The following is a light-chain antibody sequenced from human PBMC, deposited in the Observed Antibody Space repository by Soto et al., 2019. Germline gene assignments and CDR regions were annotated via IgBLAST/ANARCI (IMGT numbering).Light chain of an antibody. CDR2: SND. CDR3: AAWDDSPKGVV. V-gene: IGLV1-44*01. Sequence: QSGLTQPPSASATPGQRVTISCSGSSSNIGSNTVNWYQQLPGAAPKLLIYSNDQRHSGVPDRFSGSKSGTLASLAISGLQSEDEADYFCAAWDDSPKGVVFGGGTKLTVL. J-gene: IGLJ2*01. CDR1: SSNIGSNT.